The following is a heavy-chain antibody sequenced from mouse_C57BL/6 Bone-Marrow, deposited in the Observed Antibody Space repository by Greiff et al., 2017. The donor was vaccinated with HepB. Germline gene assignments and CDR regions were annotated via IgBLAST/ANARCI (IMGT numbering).Heavy chain of an antibody. CDR1: GYTFTSYW. Sequence: QVQLQQPGAELVKPGASVKMSCKASGYTFTSYWITWVKQRPGQGLEWIGDIYPGSGSTNYNEKFKSKATLTVDTSSSTAYMQLSSLTSEDSAVYYCAAAGSGNEGFAYRGPGTLVTASA. V-gene: IGHV1-55*01. J-gene: IGHJ3*01. D-gene: IGHD1-3*01. CDR2: IYPGSGST. CDR3: AAAGSGNEGFAY.